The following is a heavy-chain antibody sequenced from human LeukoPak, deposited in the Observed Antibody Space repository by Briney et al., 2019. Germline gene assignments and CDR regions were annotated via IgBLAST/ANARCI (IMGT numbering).Heavy chain of an antibody. D-gene: IGHD3-10*01. Sequence: ASVKGYCKASGDTFTGYYMNWVRQAPGQGLEWRGWINPNSGGTNYAQKFQGRVNMTRDTSISTAYKELSRLRSDDTAVYYCARDPQFTMVRGVQGYMDVWGKGTTVTISS. CDR2: INPNSGGT. CDR3: ARDPQFTMVRGVQGYMDV. V-gene: IGHV1-2*02. J-gene: IGHJ6*03. CDR1: GDTFTGYY.